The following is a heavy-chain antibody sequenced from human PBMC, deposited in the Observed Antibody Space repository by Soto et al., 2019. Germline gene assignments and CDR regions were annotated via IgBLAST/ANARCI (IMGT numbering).Heavy chain of an antibody. J-gene: IGHJ4*02. CDR1: GGAYSSVGYS. CDR2: IYHSGST. D-gene: IGHD4-4*01. V-gene: IGHV4-30-2*01. Sequence: QLQLQESGSGLVKPSQTLSLTCAVSGGAYSSVGYSWSWIRQPPGKGLEWIGYIYHSGSTYYYPSLKSRVTISVDSSKNQLSMKLSSVTAADTAVYYCASGMTTVATLDYWGQGTLVTVSS. CDR3: ASGMTTVATLDY.